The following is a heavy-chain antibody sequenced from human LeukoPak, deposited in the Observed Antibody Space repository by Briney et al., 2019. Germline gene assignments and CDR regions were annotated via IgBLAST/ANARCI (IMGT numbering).Heavy chain of an antibody. CDR3: ARMTTGHDF. Sequence: SETLSLTCAVSGTSFSSYYWSWIRQPPGKGLEWIGEVNHSGYTNDNPSLKSRVTISVDTSKDQFSLRLRSVTAADTGVYFCARMTTGHDFWGQGTLVTVSS. J-gene: IGHJ4*02. CDR1: GTSFSSYY. CDR2: VNHSGYT. D-gene: IGHD4-17*01. V-gene: IGHV4-34*01.